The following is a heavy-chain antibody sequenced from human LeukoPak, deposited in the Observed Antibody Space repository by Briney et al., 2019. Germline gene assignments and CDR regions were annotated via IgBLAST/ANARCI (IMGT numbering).Heavy chain of an antibody. D-gene: IGHD3-22*01. V-gene: IGHV1-18*01. CDR3: ARGAYYYDSSGCDY. Sequence: VASVKVSCKASGYTFTTYGISWVRQAPGQGLEWMGWISAYNGNTNYAQKLQGRVTMTTDTSTSTAYMELRSLRSDDTAVYYCARGAYYYDSSGCDYWGQGTLVTVSS. CDR2: ISAYNGNT. J-gene: IGHJ4*02. CDR1: GYTFTTYG.